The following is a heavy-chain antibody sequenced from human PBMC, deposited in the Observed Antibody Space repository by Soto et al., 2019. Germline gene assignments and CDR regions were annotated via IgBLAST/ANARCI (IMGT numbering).Heavy chain of an antibody. CDR1: GGTFSSYS. J-gene: IGHJ4*02. CDR3: VITVSLIPH. Sequence: QVHLLQSGAEVKKPGSSVKVACNASGGTFSSYSISWVRQAPGQGLEWMGRIIPSLGLLNYAQKFQGRVRITADKSTSTAYMELSGLRSEDTAVYYCVITVSLIPHWGQGTLATVSS. V-gene: IGHV1-69*02. CDR2: IIPSLGLL.